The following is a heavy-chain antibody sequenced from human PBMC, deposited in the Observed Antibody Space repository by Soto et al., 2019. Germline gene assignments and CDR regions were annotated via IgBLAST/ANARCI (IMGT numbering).Heavy chain of an antibody. D-gene: IGHD2-2*01. CDR3: TTARYCSRYACPAAE. J-gene: IGHJ4*02. CDR1: GFAFISYA. CDR2: VTASGGST. V-gene: IGHV3-23*01. Sequence: EVQLLESGGGLVQPGGSLRLSCAASGFAFISYAMSWVRQAPGKGLEWVSTVTASGGSTYYADSVKGRFTISRDNSKSTVFLQMTNLRAEDTALYYCTTARYCSRYACPAAEWGQGTLITVSS.